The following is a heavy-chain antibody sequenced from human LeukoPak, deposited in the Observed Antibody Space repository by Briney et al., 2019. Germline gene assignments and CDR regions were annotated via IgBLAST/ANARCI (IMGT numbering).Heavy chain of an antibody. CDR3: ARDRDVAVHHPFY. D-gene: IGHD5-24*01. CDR2: IYYDGVT. V-gene: IGHV4-4*02. J-gene: IGHJ4*02. Sequence: SETLSLTCAVSGVSIIRTNWWIWVRQTPGRGLEWIGEIYYDGVTNYNPSLKSRVTISIDKSKNHFSLNLTSVTAADTPVYYCARDRDVAVHHPFYWGQGTLVTVSS. CDR1: GVSIIRTNW.